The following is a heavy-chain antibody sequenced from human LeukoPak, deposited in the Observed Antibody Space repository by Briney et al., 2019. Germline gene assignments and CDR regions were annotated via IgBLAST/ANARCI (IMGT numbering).Heavy chain of an antibody. D-gene: IGHD6-6*01. Sequence: SETLSLTCAVYGGSFSGYYWSWIRQPPGKGLEWIGEINHSGSTNYNPSLKSRVTISVDTSKNQFSLKLSSVTAADTAVYYCARRGYSSSSVFYYWGQGTLVTVSS. CDR3: ARRGYSSSSVFYY. J-gene: IGHJ4*02. CDR1: GGSFSGYY. CDR2: INHSGST. V-gene: IGHV4-34*01.